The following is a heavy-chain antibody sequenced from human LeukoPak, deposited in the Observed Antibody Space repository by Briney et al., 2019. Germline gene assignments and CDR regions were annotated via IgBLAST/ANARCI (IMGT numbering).Heavy chain of an antibody. CDR2: IYYSGST. V-gene: IGHV4-59*01. J-gene: IGHJ5*02. D-gene: IGHD5-24*01. CDR1: GGSISSYY. Sequence: SETLSLTCTVSGGSISSYYWSWIRRPPGKGLEWIGYIYYSGSTNYNPSLKSRVTISVDTSKNQFSLKLSSVTAADTAVYYCARDLGDGYNSNWFDPWGQGTLVTVSS. CDR3: ARDLGDGYNSNWFDP.